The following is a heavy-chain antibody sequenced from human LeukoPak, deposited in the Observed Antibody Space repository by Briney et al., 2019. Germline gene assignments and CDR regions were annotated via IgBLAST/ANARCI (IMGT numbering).Heavy chain of an antibody. Sequence: WGSLRLSCAASGFNFNKYDMTWARQAPGKGLEWVSTITGRSDKTYYTDSVKGRFVTSRDNSKDTLYLQMNSLRAEDTALYYCAKGGWLDDLGQGALVTVSS. CDR1: GFNFNKYD. CDR3: AKGGWLDD. V-gene: IGHV3-23*01. CDR2: ITGRSDKT. D-gene: IGHD6-19*01. J-gene: IGHJ4*02.